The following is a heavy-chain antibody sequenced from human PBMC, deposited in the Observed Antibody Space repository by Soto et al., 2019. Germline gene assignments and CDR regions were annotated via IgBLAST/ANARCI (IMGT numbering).Heavy chain of an antibody. J-gene: IGHJ6*02. CDR2: IYYSGNA. V-gene: IGHV4-39*01. CDR1: GGSISSSSYY. Sequence: SETLSLTCTVSGGSISSSSYYWGWMRQPPGKGLEWIGSIYYSGNAYYNPSLKSRVTISVDTSKNQFSLKLRSVTAADTAVYYCARAANYYDSSGPLAFYYYDLDVWGQGTTVTVS. D-gene: IGHD3-22*01. CDR3: ARAANYYDSSGPLAFYYYDLDV.